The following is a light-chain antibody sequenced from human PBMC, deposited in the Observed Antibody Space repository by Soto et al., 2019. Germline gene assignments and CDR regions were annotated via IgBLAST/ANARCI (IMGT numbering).Light chain of an antibody. CDR1: QIILHISNNKIC. V-gene: IGKV4-1*01. CDR2: WAS. Sequence: DIVMTQSPASLALSLGERATINCKSSQIILHISNNKICLARYKQRPGQPPKVLIYWASNRESGVPDRFSGSGSGTDFTLTISSLQAEDVAVYYCQQYYSIPWTFCQGTKVDI. CDR3: QQYYSIPWT. J-gene: IGKJ1*01.